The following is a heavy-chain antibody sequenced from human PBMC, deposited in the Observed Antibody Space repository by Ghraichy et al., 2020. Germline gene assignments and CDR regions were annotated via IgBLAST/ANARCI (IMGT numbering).Heavy chain of an antibody. CDR2: INPSGGST. V-gene: IGHV1-46*01. Sequence: MGIINPSGGSTSYAQKFQGRVTMTRDTSTSAVYMELSSLRSEDTAVYYVARGGQWLVPCDYWGQGTLVTVSS. J-gene: IGHJ4*02. CDR3: ARGGQWLVPCDY. D-gene: IGHD6-19*01.